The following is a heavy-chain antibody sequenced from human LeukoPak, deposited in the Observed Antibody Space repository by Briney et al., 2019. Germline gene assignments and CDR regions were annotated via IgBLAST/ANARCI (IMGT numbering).Heavy chain of an antibody. V-gene: IGHV4-34*01. D-gene: IGHD3-10*01. J-gene: IGHJ6*03. Sequence: SETLSLTCAVYGGSFSGYYGSWIRQPPGKGLEWIGEINHSGSTNYNPSLKSRVTISVDTSKNQFSLKLSSVTAADTAVYYCARAGITMVRGYMDVWGKGTTVTVSS. CDR2: INHSGST. CDR1: GGSFSGYY. CDR3: ARAGITMVRGYMDV.